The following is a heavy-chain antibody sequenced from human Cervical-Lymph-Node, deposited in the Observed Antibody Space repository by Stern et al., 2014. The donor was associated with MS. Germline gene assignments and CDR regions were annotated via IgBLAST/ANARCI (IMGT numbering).Heavy chain of an antibody. CDR3: AHMLLGGYDFDY. D-gene: IGHD5-12*01. V-gene: IGHV2-5*02. J-gene: IGHJ4*02. CDR1: GFSLSSGVG. Sequence: VTLKESGPTLVKTTQTLTLTCTFSGFSLSSGVGVGWIRQPPGKALEWLTLIYWDDDKRYSPSLKNRLTITKDTSKNQVVLKMTNMDPVDTATYYCAHMLLGGYDFDYWGQGTLVTVSS. CDR2: IYWDDDK.